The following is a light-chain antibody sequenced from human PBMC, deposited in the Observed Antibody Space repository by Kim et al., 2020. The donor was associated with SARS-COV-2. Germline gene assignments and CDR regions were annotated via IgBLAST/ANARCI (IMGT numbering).Light chain of an antibody. V-gene: IGKV3-20*01. Sequence: PPGERATPSCRASQTITSNYLAWYQQKPGQAPRLLIYGASSRATGIPDRFSGSGSGTDFTLTISRLEPEDFAVYYCQQYGSSPATFGQGTKVDIK. CDR2: GAS. J-gene: IGKJ1*01. CDR3: QQYGSSPAT. CDR1: QTITSNY.